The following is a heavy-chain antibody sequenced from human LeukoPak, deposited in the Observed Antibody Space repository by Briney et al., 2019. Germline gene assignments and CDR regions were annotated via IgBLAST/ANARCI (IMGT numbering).Heavy chain of an antibody. CDR3: ARPIAAAGTEAFDI. D-gene: IGHD6-13*01. J-gene: IGHJ3*02. Sequence: GASVKVSCKASGYTFTNFAINWVRQAPGQGLEWMGWINTNTGNPTYAQGFTGRFVFSLDTSVSTAYLQISSLKAEDTAVYYCARPIAAAGTEAFDIWGQGTMVTVSS. CDR2: INTNTGNP. V-gene: IGHV7-4-1*02. CDR1: GYTFTNFA.